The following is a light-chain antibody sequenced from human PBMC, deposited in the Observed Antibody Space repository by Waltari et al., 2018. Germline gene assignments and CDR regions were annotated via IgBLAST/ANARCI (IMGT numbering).Light chain of an antibody. CDR2: INSDGIH. J-gene: IGLJ3*02. V-gene: IGLV4-69*01. Sequence: QLVLTQSPSASASLGASVKLTCTLSSGHSSNVIAWLQQQPERGPRYLMKINSDGIHSKGAVMPDRFSGSSSGAERYLTMSSVQPEDEADYYCQTGGHGTWVFGGGTKLTVL. CDR1: SGHSSNV. CDR3: QTGGHGTWV.